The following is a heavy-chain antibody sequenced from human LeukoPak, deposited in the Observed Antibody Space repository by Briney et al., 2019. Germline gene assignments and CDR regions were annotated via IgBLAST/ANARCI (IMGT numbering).Heavy chain of an antibody. Sequence: PSETLSLTCTVSGGSISSSSYYWGWIRQPPGKGLEWIGGIYYSGSTYYNPFLKSRVTISVDTSKNQFSLKLSSVTAADTAVYYCARGWGGNIDQWGQGTLVTVSS. D-gene: IGHD3-16*01. J-gene: IGHJ5*02. CDR3: ARGWGGNIDQ. V-gene: IGHV4-39*01. CDR1: GGSISSSSYY. CDR2: IYYSGST.